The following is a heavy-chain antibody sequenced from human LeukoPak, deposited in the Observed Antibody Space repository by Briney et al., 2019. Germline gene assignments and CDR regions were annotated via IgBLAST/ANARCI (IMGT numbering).Heavy chain of an antibody. CDR1: GYTFTSYD. D-gene: IGHD6-19*01. Sequence: ASVKVSCKASGYTFTSYDINWVRQATGQGLEWMGWMNPNSGNTGYAQRFQGRVTMTRNTSISTAYMELSGLRSEDTAVYYCARAYSSGLIDYWGQGTLVTVSS. J-gene: IGHJ4*02. CDR3: ARAYSSGLIDY. CDR2: MNPNSGNT. V-gene: IGHV1-8*01.